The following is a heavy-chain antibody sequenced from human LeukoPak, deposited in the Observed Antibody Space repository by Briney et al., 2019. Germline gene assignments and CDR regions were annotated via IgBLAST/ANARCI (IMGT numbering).Heavy chain of an antibody. J-gene: IGHJ6*02. D-gene: IGHD1-1*01. CDR1: GFAFSNSW. CDR2: INHEGGDI. V-gene: IGHV3-7*01. Sequence: GGPLRLSCAASGFAFSNSWMSWVRQAPGKGLEWVANINHEGGDIHYVNSVKGRFTISRDNAKDSLYLQMNSLRAEDTAVYYCATYINWVAGDVWGQGTTVTVSS. CDR3: ATYINWVAGDV.